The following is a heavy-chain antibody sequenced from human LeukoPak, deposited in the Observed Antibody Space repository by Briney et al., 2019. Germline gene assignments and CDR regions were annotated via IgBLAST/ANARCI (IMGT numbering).Heavy chain of an antibody. Sequence: ASVKVSCKASGYRITRYYMDWVRQAPGQGLEWMGWINPNSGVTKYAQKFQGRVTMSRDTSTNTAYMALSRLGSDDEDVYYCERGTGSSWFDPWGKGTLVTVSS. J-gene: IGHJ5*02. D-gene: IGHD3-10*01. CDR2: INPNSGVT. CDR1: GYRITRYY. V-gene: IGHV1-2*02. CDR3: ERGTGSSWFDP.